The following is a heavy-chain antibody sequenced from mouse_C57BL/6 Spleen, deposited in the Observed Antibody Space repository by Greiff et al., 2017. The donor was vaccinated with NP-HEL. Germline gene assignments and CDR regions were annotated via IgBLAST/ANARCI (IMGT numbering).Heavy chain of an antibody. CDR2: IYYSGTI. CDR3: ARENYGSRYFDY. J-gene: IGHJ2*01. Sequence: VQLKQSGPGLVKPSQTVFLTCTVTGISITTGNYRWSWIRQFPGNKLEWIGYIYYSGTITYNPSLTSRTTITRDTPKNQFFLEMNSLTAEDTATYYCARENYGSRYFDYWGQGTTLTVSS. CDR1: GISITTGNYR. V-gene: IGHV3-5*01. D-gene: IGHD1-1*01.